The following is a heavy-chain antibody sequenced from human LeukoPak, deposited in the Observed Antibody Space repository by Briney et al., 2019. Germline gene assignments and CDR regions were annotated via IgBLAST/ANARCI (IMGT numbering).Heavy chain of an antibody. Sequence: PSETLSLTCTVSGGSISSYYWSWIRQPPGKGLEWIGYIYYSGSTNYNPSLKSRVTISVDTSKNQFSLKLSSVTAADTAVYYCARDISGMAHWFDPWGQGTLVTVSS. D-gene: IGHD2-15*01. J-gene: IGHJ5*02. V-gene: IGHV4-59*01. CDR1: GGSISSYY. CDR3: ARDISGMAHWFDP. CDR2: IYYSGST.